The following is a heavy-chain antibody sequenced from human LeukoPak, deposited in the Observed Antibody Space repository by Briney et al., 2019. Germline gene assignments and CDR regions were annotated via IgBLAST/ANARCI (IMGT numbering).Heavy chain of an antibody. CDR1: GFSFNMYW. D-gene: IGHD3-10*01. Sequence: GGSLRLSCEASGFSFNMYWMSWVRQAPGKGLEWVGRIKSKSDDGTTDYAAPVKGRFTISRDDSTNTLYLQMNSLKTEDTALYYCTTLMIRGVIDHWGQGTLVTVSS. CDR3: TTLMIRGVIDH. V-gene: IGHV3-15*01. CDR2: IKSKSDDGTT. J-gene: IGHJ4*02.